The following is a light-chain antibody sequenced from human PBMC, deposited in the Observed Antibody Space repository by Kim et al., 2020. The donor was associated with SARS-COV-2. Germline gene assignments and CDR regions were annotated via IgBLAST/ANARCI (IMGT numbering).Light chain of an antibody. J-gene: IGLJ3*02. CDR3: NSRDSSSNHLL. V-gene: IGLV3-19*01. CDR1: SLRSYY. CDR2: GKN. Sequence: SSELTQDPAVSVALGQTVRITCQGDSLRSYYASWYQQRPGQAPILVIYGKNNRPSGIPDRFSGSSSGNTASLTITGAQAEDEADYYCNSRDSSSNHLLFG.